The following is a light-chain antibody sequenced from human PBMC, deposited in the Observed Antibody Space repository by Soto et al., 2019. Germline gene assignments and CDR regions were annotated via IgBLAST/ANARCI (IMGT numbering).Light chain of an antibody. CDR3: LLAYSDDRRI. V-gene: IGLV7-46*01. CDR2: DTF. J-gene: IGLJ2*01. CDR1: TGAVTSGHY. Sequence: QAVVTQEPSLTVSPGGTVSLTCGSSTGAVTSGHYPYWFQQKPGQAPRTLIYDTFQTHSWTPARFSGSLLGGKAALTLSGAQPEDEAEYYCLLAYSDDRRIFDGGTKVTVL.